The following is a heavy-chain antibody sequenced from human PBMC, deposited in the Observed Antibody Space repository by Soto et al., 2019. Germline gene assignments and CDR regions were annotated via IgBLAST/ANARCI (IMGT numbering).Heavy chain of an antibody. Sequence: GASVKVSCKASGFTFTSSAVQWVRQARGQRLEWIGWIVVGSGNTNYAQKFQERVTITRDMSTSTAYMELSSLRSEDTAVYYCAADPGRRDLGYCTNGVCFRLYYYYGMDVWGQGTTVTVSS. CDR1: GFTFTSSA. CDR2: IVVGSGNT. J-gene: IGHJ6*02. CDR3: AADPGRRDLGYCTNGVCFRLYYYYGMDV. V-gene: IGHV1-58*01. D-gene: IGHD2-8*01.